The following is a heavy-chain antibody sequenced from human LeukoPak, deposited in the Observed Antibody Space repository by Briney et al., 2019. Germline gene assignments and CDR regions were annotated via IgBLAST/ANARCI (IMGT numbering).Heavy chain of an antibody. CDR3: AKEDRRGRHFDY. CDR2: ISWNSGSI. CDR1: GFTFHDYA. Sequence: SLRLSCAASGFTFHDYAMHWVRQAPGKGLEWVSDISWNSGSIGYADSVKGRFTISRDNAKNSLYLQMNSLRAEDTALYYCAKEDRRGRHFDYWGQGTLVTVSS. J-gene: IGHJ4*02. D-gene: IGHD3-16*01. V-gene: IGHV3-9*01.